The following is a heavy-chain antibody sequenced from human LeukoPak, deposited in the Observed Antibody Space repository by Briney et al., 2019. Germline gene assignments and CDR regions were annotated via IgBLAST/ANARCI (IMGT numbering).Heavy chain of an antibody. J-gene: IGHJ3*02. CDR2: IRGGGGSA. D-gene: IGHD4-17*01. Sequence: GGSLRLSCTASGFTFSAYAMMWVRQAPGKGPEWVSAIRGGGGSAFYADSVKGRFTISRDNTKYTLFLQMNSLRAEDTAVYYCARDPNGDYIGAFDMWGPGTMVTVSS. CDR3: ARDPNGDYIGAFDM. CDR1: GFTFSAYA. V-gene: IGHV3-23*01.